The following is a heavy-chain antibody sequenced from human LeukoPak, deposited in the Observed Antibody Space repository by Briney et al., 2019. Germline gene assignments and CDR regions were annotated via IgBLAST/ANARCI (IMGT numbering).Heavy chain of an antibody. V-gene: IGHV3-21*01. Sequence: PGGSLRLSCAASGFTFSNYSMNWVRQAPGKGLEWVSSISSSSSYIYYADSVKGRFTISRDNAKNSLYLQMNSLRAEDTAVYYCARFRIVGATSDAFDIWGQGTMVTVSS. CDR3: ARFRIVGATSDAFDI. D-gene: IGHD1-26*01. J-gene: IGHJ3*02. CDR1: GFTFSNYS. CDR2: ISSSSSYI.